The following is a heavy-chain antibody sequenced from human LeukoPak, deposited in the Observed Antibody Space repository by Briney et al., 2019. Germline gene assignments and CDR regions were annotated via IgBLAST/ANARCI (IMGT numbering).Heavy chain of an antibody. J-gene: IGHJ3*02. V-gene: IGHV3-21*01. CDR1: GFTFSSYS. CDR2: ISSSSSYI. D-gene: IGHD3-22*01. CDR3: ARLYYYDSSYAFDI. Sequence: GGSLRLSCAVSGFTFSSYSMNWVRQAPGEGLEWVSSISSSSSYIYYADSVKGRFTISRDNAKNSLYVQMNSLRAEDTAVYYCARLYYYDSSYAFDIWGQGTMVTVSS.